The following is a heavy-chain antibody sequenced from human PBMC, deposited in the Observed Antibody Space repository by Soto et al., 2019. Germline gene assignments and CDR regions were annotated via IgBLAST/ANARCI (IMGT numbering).Heavy chain of an antibody. D-gene: IGHD6-19*01. J-gene: IGHJ3*02. Sequence: EVQLVESGGGLVKPGGSLRLSCAASGFTFSSYSMNWVRQAPGKGLEWVSSISSSSSYIYYADSVEGRFTISRDNAKNSLYLQMNSLRAEDTAVYYCARRYSSGAGGVDAFDIWGQGTMVTVSS. CDR2: ISSSSSYI. CDR3: ARRYSSGAGGVDAFDI. CDR1: GFTFSSYS. V-gene: IGHV3-21*01.